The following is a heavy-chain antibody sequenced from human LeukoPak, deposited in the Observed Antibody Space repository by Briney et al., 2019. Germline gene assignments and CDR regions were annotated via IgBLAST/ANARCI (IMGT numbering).Heavy chain of an antibody. Sequence: PGRSLRLSCAASGFTFSNYAVHWVRQAPGKGLEGVTVISYDGCNKYYVDSVKGRFTIYRDNSKNTLYLTMNRLRGEDTAVYYCAKRTFGSSWYSSDYWGQGTLVSVSS. CDR2: ISYDGCNK. D-gene: IGHD6-13*01. V-gene: IGHV3-30*18. CDR1: GFTFSNYA. CDR3: AKRTFGSSWYSSDY. J-gene: IGHJ4*02.